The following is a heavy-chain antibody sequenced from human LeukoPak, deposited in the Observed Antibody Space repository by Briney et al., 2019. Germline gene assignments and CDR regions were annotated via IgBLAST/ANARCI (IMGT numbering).Heavy chain of an antibody. J-gene: IGHJ6*02. CDR2: INPNSGGT. D-gene: IGHD4-11*01. V-gene: IGHV1-2*02. CDR1: GYTFTGYY. Sequence: ASVTVSCKASGYTFTGYYMHWVRPAPGQGLEWMGWINPNSGGTNYAQKFQGRVTMTRDTSISTAYMELSRLRSDDTAVYYCARDKAVPLDSNTDVWGQGTTVTVSS. CDR3: ARDKAVPLDSNTDV.